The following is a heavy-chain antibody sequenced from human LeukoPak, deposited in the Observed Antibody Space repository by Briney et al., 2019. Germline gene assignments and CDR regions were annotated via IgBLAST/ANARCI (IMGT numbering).Heavy chain of an antibody. J-gene: IGHJ4*02. CDR2: IYYSGTT. V-gene: IGHV4-61*01. D-gene: IGHD3-22*01. CDR3: ARGPHTGVNYYDSSGYYY. Sequence: SETLSLTCTVSGGSVSSNNYYWSWIRQPPGRGLEWIGYIYYSGTTRYNPSLRSRVTISVDTSKNQFSLKLSSVTAADTAVYYCARGPHTGVNYYDSSGYYYWGQGTLVTVSS. CDR1: GGSVSSNNYY.